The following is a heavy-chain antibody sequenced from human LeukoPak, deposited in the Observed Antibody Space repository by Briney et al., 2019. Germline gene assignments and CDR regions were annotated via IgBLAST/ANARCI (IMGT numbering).Heavy chain of an antibody. CDR3: TRYCSGGGCYSGAFDI. CDR2: IYYSGST. D-gene: IGHD2-15*01. J-gene: IGHJ3*02. Sequence: SETLSLTCTVSGGSISSSSYYWGWIRQPPGKGLEWIGFIYYSGSTYYSPSLKGRVTISVDTSKNQFSLKLSSVTAADTAVYYCTRYCSGGGCYSGAFDIWGQGTMVTVSS. V-gene: IGHV4-39*01. CDR1: GGSISSSSYY.